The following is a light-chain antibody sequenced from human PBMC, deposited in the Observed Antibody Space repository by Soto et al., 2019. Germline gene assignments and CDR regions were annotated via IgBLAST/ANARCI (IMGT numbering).Light chain of an antibody. Sequence: QSVLTQPPSASGSPGQSVTISCTGTSSDVGTYDYVSWYQQHPGKAPKLMIYEVSKRPSGVPDRFSGSKSGNTASLTVSGLQAEDEADYYCSSYVGTNTYAFGSGTNVFGSGTKLTVL. CDR2: EVS. CDR1: SSDVGTYDY. CDR3: SSYVGTNTYAFGSGTNV. V-gene: IGLV2-8*01. J-gene: IGLJ1*01.